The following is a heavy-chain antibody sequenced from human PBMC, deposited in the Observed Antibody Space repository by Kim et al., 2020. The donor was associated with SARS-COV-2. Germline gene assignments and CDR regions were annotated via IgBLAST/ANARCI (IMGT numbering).Heavy chain of an antibody. CDR3: AREVFSNDMDV. V-gene: IGHV3-7*03. Sequence: GGSLRLSCEASGFSFSSYWMSWVRQVPEKGLQWVANINQDGTTIYFGDSLSADSMRGRFTISRDNAKNSLYLQMNSLRAEDTAVYYCAREVFSNDMDVWVQGTTVTVSS. CDR2: INQDGTTI. CDR1: GFSFSSYW. J-gene: IGHJ6*02.